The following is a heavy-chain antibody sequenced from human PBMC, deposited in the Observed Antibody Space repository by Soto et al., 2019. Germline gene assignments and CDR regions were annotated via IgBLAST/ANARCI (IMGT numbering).Heavy chain of an antibody. CDR3: AKSGAAAGTIDY. CDR2: ISYDGSNK. J-gene: IGHJ4*02. CDR1: GFTFSSYG. D-gene: IGHD6-13*01. V-gene: IGHV3-30*18. Sequence: GGSLGLSCAASGFTFSSYGMHWVRQAPGKGLEWVAVISYDGSNKYYADSVKGRFTISRDNSKNTLYLQMNSLRAEDTAVYYCAKSGAAAGTIDYWGQGTLVTVSS.